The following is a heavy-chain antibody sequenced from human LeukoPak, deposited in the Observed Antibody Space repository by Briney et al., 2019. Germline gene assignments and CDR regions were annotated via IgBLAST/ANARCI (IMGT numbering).Heavy chain of an antibody. V-gene: IGHV3-33*01. D-gene: IGHD6-13*01. CDR3: ARGMDSSSWYMYYYYYGMDV. Sequence: GGSLRLSCAASGFTFSSYGMHWVRQAPGKGLEWVAVIWYDGSNKYYADSVKGRFTISRDNSKNTLYLQMDSLRAEDTAVYYCARGMDSSSWYMYYYYYGMDVWGQGTTVTVSS. J-gene: IGHJ6*02. CDR2: IWYDGSNK. CDR1: GFTFSSYG.